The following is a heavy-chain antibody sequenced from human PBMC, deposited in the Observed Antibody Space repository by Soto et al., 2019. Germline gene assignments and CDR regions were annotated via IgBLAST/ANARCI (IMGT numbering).Heavy chain of an antibody. CDR2: IYYFGST. CDR1: GGSISSSSDY. J-gene: IGHJ6*02. Sequence: PSETLSLTCTVSGGSISSSSDYWSWIRQPPGKGLEWIGYIYYFGSTSYNPSLKSRVTISIDTSKNQFSLKLSSVTAADTAVYYCARLHGYCISSSCHGHYAMDVWGQGTTVTVSS. D-gene: IGHD2-2*01. V-gene: IGHV4-30-4*01. CDR3: ARLHGYCISSSCHGHYAMDV.